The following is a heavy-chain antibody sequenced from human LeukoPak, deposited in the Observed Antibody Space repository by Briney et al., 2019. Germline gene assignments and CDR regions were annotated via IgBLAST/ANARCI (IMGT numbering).Heavy chain of an antibody. D-gene: IGHD6-19*01. CDR3: ARRPSSGWYVDY. CDR2: IYYSGST. CDR1: GDSISSSSYY. Sequence: PSETLSLTCTVSGDSISSSSYYWGWIRQPPGKGLEWIGSIYYSGSTYYNPSLKSRVTISVDTSKNQFSLNLNSVTAADTAVYYCARRPSSGWYVDYWGRGTLVTVSS. V-gene: IGHV4-39*01. J-gene: IGHJ4*02.